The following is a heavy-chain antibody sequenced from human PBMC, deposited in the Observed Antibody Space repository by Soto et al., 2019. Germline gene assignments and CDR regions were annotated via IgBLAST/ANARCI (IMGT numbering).Heavy chain of an antibody. CDR2: IYYSGST. CDR1: GGSTSSYY. J-gene: IGHJ3*02. Sequence: SETLSLTCTVSGGSTSSYYWSWIRQPPGKGLEWIGYIYYSGSTNYNPSLKSRVTISVDTSKNQFSLKLSSVTAADTAVYYCARHTPTYYYDSSGYYGAFDIWGQGTMVTVSS. CDR3: ARHTPTYYYDSSGYYGAFDI. V-gene: IGHV4-59*08. D-gene: IGHD3-22*01.